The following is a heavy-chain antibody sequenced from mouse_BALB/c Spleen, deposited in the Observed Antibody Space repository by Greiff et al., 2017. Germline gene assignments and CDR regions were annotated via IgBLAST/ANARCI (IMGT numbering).Heavy chain of an antibody. CDR3: ARYYYYGSSYWYFDV. D-gene: IGHD1-1*01. V-gene: IGHV3-8*02. CDR1: GDSITSGY. Sequence: EVKLMESGPSLVKPSQTLSLTCSVTGDSITSGYWNWIRKFPGNKLEYMGYISYSGSTYYNPSLKSRISITRDTSKNQYYLQLNSVTTEDTATYYCARYYYYGSSYWYFDVWGAGTTVTVSS. J-gene: IGHJ1*01. CDR2: ISYSGST.